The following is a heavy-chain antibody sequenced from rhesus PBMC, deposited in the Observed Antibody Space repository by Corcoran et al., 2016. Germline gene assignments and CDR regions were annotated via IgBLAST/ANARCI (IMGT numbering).Heavy chain of an antibody. J-gene: IGHJ5-1*01. CDR2: IDGNSAST. V-gene: IGHV4-73*01. CDR1: GGSISGHYY. Sequence: QVKLQQWGEGLVKPSETLSLTCAVYGGSISGHYYWSWTRQAPGKGLELIGNIDGNSASTNYNPSLKNRVTISKDTSKNQFSLKLSSVTAADTAVYYCARDLGRFDVWGPGVLVTVSS. D-gene: IGHD3-3*01. CDR3: ARDLGRFDV.